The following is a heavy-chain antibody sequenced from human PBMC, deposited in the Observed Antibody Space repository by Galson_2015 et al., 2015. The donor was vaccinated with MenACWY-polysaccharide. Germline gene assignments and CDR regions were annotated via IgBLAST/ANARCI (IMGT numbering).Heavy chain of an antibody. V-gene: IGHV3-49*03. CDR2: IRSKAYGGTP. D-gene: IGHD3-22*01. CDR1: GFNFGDYG. Sequence: SLRLSCAASGFNFGDYGVIWIRQAPGKGLEWISLIRSKAYGGTPESAASVKGRFTMSRDDSKRIAYLQMNSLNTEDTAVYYCTRVSAYVHDNSGSFDAVDIWGQGTMVTVSS. J-gene: IGHJ3*02. CDR3: TRVSAYVHDNSGSFDAVDI.